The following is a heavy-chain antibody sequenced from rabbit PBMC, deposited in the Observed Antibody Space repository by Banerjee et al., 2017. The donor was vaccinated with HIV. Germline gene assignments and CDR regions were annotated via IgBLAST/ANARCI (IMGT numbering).Heavy chain of an antibody. V-gene: IGHV1S21*01. D-gene: IGHD6-1*01. CDR3: ARFIASFAGYGYANL. J-gene: IGHJ4*01. Sequence: GLEWIACINTGDGNTYYASWAKGRFTISKTSSTVDLKMTSMTAADTATYFCARFIASFAGYGYANLWGPGTLVTVS. CDR2: INTGDGNT.